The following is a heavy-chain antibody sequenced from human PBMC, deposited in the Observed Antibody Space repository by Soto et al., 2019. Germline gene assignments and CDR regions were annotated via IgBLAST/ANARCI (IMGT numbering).Heavy chain of an antibody. D-gene: IGHD2-2*02. CDR3: ARDPGGGYCSSTSCYRDYGMDV. J-gene: IGHJ6*02. CDR2: IIPIFGTA. V-gene: IGHV1-69*01. CDR1: GGTFSSYA. Sequence: QVQLVQSGAEVKKPGSSVKVSCKASGGTFSSYAISWVRQAPGQGLEWMGGIIPIFGTANYAQKFQGRVTITADEATSPAYMELSSLRSEDTAVYYCARDPGGGYCSSTSCYRDYGMDVWGQGTTVTVSS.